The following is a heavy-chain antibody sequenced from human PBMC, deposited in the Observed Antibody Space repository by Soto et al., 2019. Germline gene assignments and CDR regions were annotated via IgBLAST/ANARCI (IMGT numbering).Heavy chain of an antibody. J-gene: IGHJ4*02. Sequence: GGSLRLSCAASGFTFSSYAMHWVRQAPGKGLEWVAVISYDGSNKYYADSVKGRFTISRDNSKNTLYLQMNSLRAEDTAVYYCASPPTSAPYYWGQGTLVTVSS. V-gene: IGHV3-30-3*01. CDR1: GFTFSSYA. CDR3: ASPPTSAPYY. CDR2: ISYDGSNK.